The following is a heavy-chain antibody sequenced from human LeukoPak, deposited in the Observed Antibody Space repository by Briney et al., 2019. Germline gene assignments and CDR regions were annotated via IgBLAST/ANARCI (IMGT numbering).Heavy chain of an antibody. D-gene: IGHD5-24*01. J-gene: IGHJ5*02. CDR3: ARGRGWIDP. Sequence: GGSLRLSCAASGFTFTNNWMTWFRQAPGKGLEWVANVNEDGSEKNYVDSVKSRFTISRDNAKNSVYLQMNNLRVEETAVYYCARGRGWIDPWGQGTLVTVSS. CDR2: VNEDGSEK. V-gene: IGHV3-7*01. CDR1: GFTFTNNW.